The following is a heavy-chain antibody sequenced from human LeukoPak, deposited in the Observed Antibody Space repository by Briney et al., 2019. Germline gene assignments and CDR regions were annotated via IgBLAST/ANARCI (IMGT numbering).Heavy chain of an antibody. D-gene: IGHD3-22*01. CDR1: GYTFTIYY. Sequence: ASVKVSCKASGYTFTIYYMHWVRQAPGQGLEWMGIINPSGGSTSYAQKFQGRVTMTRDTSTSTVYMELSSLRSEDTAVYYCARGGYYDSSGYYPPFEFDYWGQGTLVTVSS. CDR2: INPSGGST. J-gene: IGHJ4*02. V-gene: IGHV1-46*01. CDR3: ARGGYYDSSGYYPPFEFDY.